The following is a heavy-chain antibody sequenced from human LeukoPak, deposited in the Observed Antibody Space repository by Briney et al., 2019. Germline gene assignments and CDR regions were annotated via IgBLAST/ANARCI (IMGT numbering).Heavy chain of an antibody. Sequence: SETLSLTCAVYGGSFSGYYWSCIRQPPGKGLEWIGDVNHSGSTNYNPSLKSRVTISVDTCKNQFSLRLSSVTPADTAVYHCARVLSIVVVPGATFWFDPWGQGTLVTVSP. CDR2: VNHSGST. J-gene: IGHJ5*02. CDR1: GGSFSGYY. D-gene: IGHD2-2*01. CDR3: ARVLSIVVVPGATFWFDP. V-gene: IGHV4-34*01.